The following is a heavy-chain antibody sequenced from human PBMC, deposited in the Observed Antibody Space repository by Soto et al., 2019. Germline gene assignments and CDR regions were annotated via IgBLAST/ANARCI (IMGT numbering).Heavy chain of an antibody. V-gene: IGHV3-74*01. CDR3: TRGWVEWLSRQPPNDY. Sequence: GGSLRLSCAASGFTFSSYWMHWVRQAPGKGLVCVSRINNDGSGTSYVDSVKGRFTISRDNAKNTLYLQMNSLRAEDTAVYYCTRGWVEWLSRQPPNDYWGQGTLVTVSS. D-gene: IGHD3-3*01. J-gene: IGHJ4*02. CDR1: GFTFSSYW. CDR2: INNDGSGT.